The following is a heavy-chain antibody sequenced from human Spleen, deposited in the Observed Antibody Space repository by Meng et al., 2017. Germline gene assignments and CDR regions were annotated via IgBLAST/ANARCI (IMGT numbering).Heavy chain of an antibody. D-gene: IGHD5-24*01. Sequence: LHQWCQSLWKPTEALSPTCVVSGGSFSDYYWSWLRQPPVKVLEWIGDCSHSGSNIYNPSLERLATISVDTSQNNLSLNLSSVTAADSAVYDCASCPTTMAHDFDYWGQGTLVTVSS. J-gene: IGHJ4*02. CDR2: CSHSGSN. CDR3: ASCPTTMAHDFDY. V-gene: IGHV4-34*01. CDR1: GGSFSDYY.